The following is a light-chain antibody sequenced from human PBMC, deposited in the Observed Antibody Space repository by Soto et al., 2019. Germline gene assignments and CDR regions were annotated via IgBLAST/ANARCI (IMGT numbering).Light chain of an antibody. J-gene: IGLJ3*02. CDR1: SSNIGNND. Sequence: QSVLTQPPSVSAAPGQKVTISCSGSSSNIGNNDVSWYHQFPGTAPKLLIYDNNKRPSGIPDRFSGSKSGTSATLGITGLQTGDEAAYYCATWDSSLSAGVFGGGTKLTVL. V-gene: IGLV1-51*01. CDR3: ATWDSSLSAGV. CDR2: DNN.